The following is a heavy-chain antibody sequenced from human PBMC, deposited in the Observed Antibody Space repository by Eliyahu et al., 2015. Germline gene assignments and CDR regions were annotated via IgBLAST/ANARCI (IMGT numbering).Heavy chain of an antibody. J-gene: IGHJ6*02. D-gene: IGHD2-21*02. V-gene: IGHV1-58*01. CDR3: AADYEGWWGLPTMKAYKHYYGMDV. CDR2: IVVGSGIT. Sequence: QVHLVQSGPEVKKPGTSVKVSCKASGXXFPTSAFQWVRXAAWGHRPEWIGWIVVGSGITKYAQKFQGRVTITRDLSSDTAYMELSSLRSEDTALYYCAADYEGWWGLPTMKAYKHYYGMDVWGQGTTVTVSS. CDR1: GXXFPTSA.